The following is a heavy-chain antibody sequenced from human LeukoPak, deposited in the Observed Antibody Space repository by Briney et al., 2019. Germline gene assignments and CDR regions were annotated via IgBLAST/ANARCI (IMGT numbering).Heavy chain of an antibody. CDR1: GFTFSSYA. Sequence: GGSLRLSCAASGFTFSSYAMHWVRQAPGKGLEYVSAISSNGGSTYYANSVKGRFTISRDNSRNTLYLQMGSLRAEDMAVYYCARRGPEYQLLYPDVWGQGTTVTVSS. V-gene: IGHV3-64*01. CDR2: ISSNGGST. CDR3: ARRGPEYQLLYPDV. D-gene: IGHD2-2*02. J-gene: IGHJ6*02.